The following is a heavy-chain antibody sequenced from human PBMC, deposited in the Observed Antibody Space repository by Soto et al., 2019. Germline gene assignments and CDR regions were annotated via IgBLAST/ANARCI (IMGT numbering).Heavy chain of an antibody. CDR1: GYTFTGYY. Sequence: QVQLVQSGAEVKKPGASVKVSCKASGYTFTGYYIHWVRQAPGQGLEWMGWINPNGGDTSYAQKFQGRVTMTRDTSITTAYMELSRLRSDDTAFYFCARGHCSTTSCYGSDYYYGLDVCGQGTTVTVSS. CDR2: INPNGGDT. CDR3: ARGHCSTTSCYGSDYYYGLDV. D-gene: IGHD2-2*01. J-gene: IGHJ6*02. V-gene: IGHV1-2*02.